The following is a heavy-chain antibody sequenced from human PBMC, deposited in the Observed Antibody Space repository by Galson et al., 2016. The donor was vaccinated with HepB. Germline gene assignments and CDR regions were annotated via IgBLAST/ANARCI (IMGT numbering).Heavy chain of an antibody. CDR3: ARRWSAIDH. Sequence: SETLSLTCTVSGDSIDNFYWSWIRQPPGKSLEWIGYIHYTGSPTNYNPSLQGRVTISLDRSKNQFFLTLTAVTASDTAIYYCARRWSAIDHWGQGMLVTVSS. J-gene: IGHJ4*02. CDR1: GDSIDNFY. V-gene: IGHV4-59*08. CDR2: IHYTGSPT. D-gene: IGHD3-3*01.